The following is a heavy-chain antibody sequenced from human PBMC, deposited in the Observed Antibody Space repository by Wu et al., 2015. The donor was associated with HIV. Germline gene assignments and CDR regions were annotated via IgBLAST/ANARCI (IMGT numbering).Heavy chain of an antibody. Sequence: VQLFQSGGEVKKPGASVKVACKASGYIFNDFGIHWVRQAPGQGLEWIGWISAQNGNTNYAPKFQGRVTMTTDASSSTAYMELRSLRSDDTAFYFCARGHYYDTSSSPMYWGLGTLVTVSS. D-gene: IGHD3-22*01. CDR2: ISAQNGNT. J-gene: IGHJ4*02. V-gene: IGHV1-18*01. CDR3: ARGHYYDTSSSPMY. CDR1: GYIFNDFG.